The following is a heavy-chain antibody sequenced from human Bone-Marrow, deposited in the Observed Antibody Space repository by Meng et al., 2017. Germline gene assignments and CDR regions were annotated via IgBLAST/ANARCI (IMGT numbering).Heavy chain of an antibody. D-gene: IGHD6-19*01. Sequence: GGSLRLSCAASGFTFSSYEMNWVRQAPGKGLEFVSYISSSASTIHYADSVKGRFTISRDNAKNSLYLQMNSLRAEDTAVYYCASIAVAGRFDYWGQGTLVTVSS. CDR1: GFTFSSYE. J-gene: IGHJ4*02. CDR2: ISSSASTI. CDR3: ASIAVAGRFDY. V-gene: IGHV3-48*03.